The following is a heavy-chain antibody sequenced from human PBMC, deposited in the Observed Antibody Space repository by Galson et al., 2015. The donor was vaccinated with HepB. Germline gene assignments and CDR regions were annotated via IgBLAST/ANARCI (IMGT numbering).Heavy chain of an antibody. V-gene: IGHV1-46*04. CDR2: INPSGGST. J-gene: IGHJ4*02. Sequence: SVKVSCKASGYTFTSYYMHWVRQAPGQGLEWMGIINPSGGSTSYAQKLQGRVTMTRDTSTSTVYMELSSLRSEDTAVYYCARDHGSSGWSFDYWGQGTLVTVSP. D-gene: IGHD6-19*01. CDR3: ARDHGSSGWSFDY. CDR1: GYTFTSYY.